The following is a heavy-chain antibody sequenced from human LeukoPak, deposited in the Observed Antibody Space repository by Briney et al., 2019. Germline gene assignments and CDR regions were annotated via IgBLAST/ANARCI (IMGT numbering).Heavy chain of an antibody. CDR3: ARGYSSGWSDY. J-gene: IGHJ4*02. CDR1: GFTFSIYS. D-gene: IGHD6-19*01. CDR2: INHSGST. Sequence: GSLRLSCAASGFTFSIYSMNWVRQPPGKGLEWIGEINHSGSTNYNPSLKSRVTISVDTSKNQFSLKLSSVTAADTAVYYCARGYSSGWSDYWGQGTLVTVSS. V-gene: IGHV4-34*01.